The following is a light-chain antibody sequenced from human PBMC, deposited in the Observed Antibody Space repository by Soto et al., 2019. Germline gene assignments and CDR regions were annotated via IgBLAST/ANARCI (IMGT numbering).Light chain of an antibody. CDR3: QQYGSYSYT. J-gene: IGKJ2*01. V-gene: IGKV1-5*03. Sequence: DIQMTQSPSTLSASVGDRVTITCRASQSISSWLAWFQQKPGKAPKLLIYKASILESGVPSRFSGSGSGTEFTLTIDSLQPDDFATYYCQQYGSYSYTFCQGTKVEIK. CDR1: QSISSW. CDR2: KAS.